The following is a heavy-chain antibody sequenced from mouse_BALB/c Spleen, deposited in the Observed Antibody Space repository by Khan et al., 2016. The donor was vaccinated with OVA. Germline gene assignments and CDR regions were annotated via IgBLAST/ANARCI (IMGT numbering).Heavy chain of an antibody. V-gene: IGHV5-6*01. Sequence: DVQLVESGGDLVKPGGSLRLSCTASGFTFSAYGLSWVRQPPDKRLEWVATINSDGDYTYYPDTVKGRFTISRNNAENTLYLQMSSLKSEDTAIYYCASHLTGSFAYWGQGTLVTVSA. CDR3: ASHLTGSFAY. D-gene: IGHD4-1*01. CDR2: INSDGDYT. CDR1: GFTFSAYG. J-gene: IGHJ3*01.